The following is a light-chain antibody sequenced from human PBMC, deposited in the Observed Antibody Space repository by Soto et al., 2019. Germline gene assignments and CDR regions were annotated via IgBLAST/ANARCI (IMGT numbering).Light chain of an antibody. J-gene: IGKJ4*01. CDR2: AAS. CDR1: QTVTSNY. V-gene: IGKV3D-20*01. Sequence: EIVLTQSPATLSLSPGAGATLSCGASQTVTSNYLAWYQHKPGLAPRLLIYAASSRAAGIPGRFSGSGSGTDFTLTIRRLEPEDFAVYYCQQYGSSPLTFGGGTKVEIK. CDR3: QQYGSSPLT.